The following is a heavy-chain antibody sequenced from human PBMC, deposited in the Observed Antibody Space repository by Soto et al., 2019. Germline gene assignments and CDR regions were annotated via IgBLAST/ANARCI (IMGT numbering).Heavy chain of an antibody. J-gene: IGHJ4*02. V-gene: IGHV4-39*01. Sequence: PSETLSLTCTVSGGSISSSSYYWGWIRQPPGKGLEWIGSIYYSGSTYYNPSLKSRVTISVDTSKNQFSLKLSSVTAADTAVYYCARHLAGNRDYWGQGTLVTVSS. D-gene: IGHD3-3*02. CDR1: GGSISSSSYY. CDR2: IYYSGST. CDR3: ARHLAGNRDY.